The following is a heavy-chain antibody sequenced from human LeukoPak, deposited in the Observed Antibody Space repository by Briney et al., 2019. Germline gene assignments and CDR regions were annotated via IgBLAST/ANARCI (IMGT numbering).Heavy chain of an antibody. Sequence: ASVKVSCKASGYTFTGYYMHWVRQAPGQGLEWMGWINPNSGGTNYAQKFQGRVTMTRNTSISTAYMELSSLRSEDTAVYYCARALYSSSWSQRGQQGYWGQGTLVTVSS. V-gene: IGHV1-2*02. J-gene: IGHJ4*02. CDR3: ARALYSSSWSQRGQQGY. CDR1: GYTFTGYY. CDR2: INPNSGGT. D-gene: IGHD6-13*01.